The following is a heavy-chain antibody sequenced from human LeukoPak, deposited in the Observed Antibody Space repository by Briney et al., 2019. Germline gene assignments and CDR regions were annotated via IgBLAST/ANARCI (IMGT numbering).Heavy chain of an antibody. J-gene: IGHJ4*02. CDR2: ISGSGGST. D-gene: IGHD3-10*01. CDR1: GFTFSSYA. V-gene: IGHV3-23*01. CDR3: AKVAVGTMATPDFDY. Sequence: PGGSLRLSCAASGFTFSSYAMSWVRQAPGKGLEWVSAISGSGGSTYYADSVKGRFTISRDNSKNTLYLQMNSLRAEDTAVYHCAKVAVGTMATPDFDYWGQGTLVTVSS.